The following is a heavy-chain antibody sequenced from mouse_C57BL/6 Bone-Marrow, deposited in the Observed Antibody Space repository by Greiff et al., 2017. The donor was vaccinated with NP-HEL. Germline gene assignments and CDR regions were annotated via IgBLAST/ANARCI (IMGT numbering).Heavy chain of an antibody. V-gene: IGHV1-64*01. CDR3: ARRTYYYGSSYRGAMDY. Sequence: VQLQQSGAELVKPGASVKLSCKASGYTFTSYWMHWVKQRPGQGLEWIGMIHPNSGSTNYNEKFKSKATLTVDKSSSTAYMQLSSLTSEDSAVYYCARRTYYYGSSYRGAMDYWGQGTSVTVSS. J-gene: IGHJ4*01. D-gene: IGHD1-1*01. CDR1: GYTFTSYW. CDR2: IHPNSGST.